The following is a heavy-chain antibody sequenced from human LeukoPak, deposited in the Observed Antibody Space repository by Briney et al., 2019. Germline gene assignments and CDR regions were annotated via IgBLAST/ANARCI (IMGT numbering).Heavy chain of an antibody. D-gene: IGHD1-20*01. J-gene: IGHJ4*02. CDR3: ARVAVSEGPWYNWNDVLVDYFDY. Sequence: SETLSLACTVSGGSISSYYWSWIRQPPGKGLEWIGRIYTSGSTNYNPSLKSRVTMSVDTSKNQFSLKLSSVTAADTAVYYCARVAVSEGPWYNWNDVLVDYFDYWGQGTLVTVSS. CDR1: GGSISSYY. V-gene: IGHV4-4*07. CDR2: IYTSGST.